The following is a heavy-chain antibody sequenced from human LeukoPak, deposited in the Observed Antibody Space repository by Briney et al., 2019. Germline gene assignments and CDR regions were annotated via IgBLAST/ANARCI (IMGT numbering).Heavy chain of an antibody. V-gene: IGHV1-18*01. CDR3: AREILISGWANIDY. Sequence: ASVKVSCKASGYTFTSYGVTWVRQAPGQGLEWMGWISVYDGNTNYAQKLQGRVTMTTDTSTSTAHMELGSLRSDDTAVYYCAREILISGWANIDYWGQGTLVTVSS. CDR2: ISVYDGNT. D-gene: IGHD6-19*01. CDR1: GYTFTSYG. J-gene: IGHJ4*02.